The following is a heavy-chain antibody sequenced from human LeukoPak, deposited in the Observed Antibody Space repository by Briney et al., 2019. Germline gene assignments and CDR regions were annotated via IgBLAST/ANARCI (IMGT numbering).Heavy chain of an antibody. CDR3: ARQRQQLVRDYYYYYGMDV. J-gene: IGHJ6*02. Sequence: PSETLSLTCAVYGGSFSGYYWSWIRQPPGKGLEWIGEINHSGSTNYNPSLKSRVTISVDTSKNQFSLKLSSVTAADTAVYYCARQRQQLVRDYYYYYGMDVWGQGATVTVSS. V-gene: IGHV4-34*01. CDR1: GGSFSGYY. D-gene: IGHD6-13*01. CDR2: INHSGST.